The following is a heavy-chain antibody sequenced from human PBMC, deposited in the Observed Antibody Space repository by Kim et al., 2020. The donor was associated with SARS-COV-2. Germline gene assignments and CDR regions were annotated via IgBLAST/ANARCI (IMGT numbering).Heavy chain of an antibody. CDR1: GFTFSSYW. CDR2: IKQDGSEK. D-gene: IGHD6-19*01. V-gene: IGHV3-7*01. Sequence: GGSLRLSCAASGFTFSSYWMSWVRQAPGKGLEWVANIKQDGSEKYYVDSVKGRFTISRDNAKNSLYLQMNSLRAEDTAVYYCARDFLSSGWRINWFDPWGQGTLVTVSS. CDR3: ARDFLSSGWRINWFDP. J-gene: IGHJ5*02.